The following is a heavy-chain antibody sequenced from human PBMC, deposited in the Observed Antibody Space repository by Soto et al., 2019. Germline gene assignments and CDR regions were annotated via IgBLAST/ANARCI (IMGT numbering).Heavy chain of an antibody. J-gene: IGHJ4*02. CDR3: ARRV. CDR2: ISAGGDST. Sequence: EVTVLESGGGLVQPGGSLRLSCATSGFTFSLYPMNWVRQAPGKGLEWVSGISAGGDSTYYADSVKGRFTIFRDNSKNSVYLQMNSLRVEDTAVYYCARRVWGQGTLVTVSS. CDR1: GFTFSLYP. V-gene: IGHV3-23*01.